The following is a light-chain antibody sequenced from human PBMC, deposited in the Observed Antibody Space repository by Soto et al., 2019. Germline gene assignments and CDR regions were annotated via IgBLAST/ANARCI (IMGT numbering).Light chain of an antibody. Sequence: DIQMTQSPSSLSASVGDTVTITCRASQRVSTYLNWYQQRPGKAPSLLIYDASTLQRGVPSRFSGSGSGTDFTLTISNLQSEYFATYYCQQSYSTPRTFGQGTKVEIK. CDR1: QRVSTY. J-gene: IGKJ1*01. CDR3: QQSYSTPRT. V-gene: IGKV1-39*01. CDR2: DAS.